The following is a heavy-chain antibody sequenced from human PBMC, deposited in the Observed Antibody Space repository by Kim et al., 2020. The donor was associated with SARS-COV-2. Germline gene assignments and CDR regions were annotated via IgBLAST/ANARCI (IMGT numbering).Heavy chain of an antibody. Sequence: SGPTLVNPTQTLTLTCTFSGFSLSTSGMCVSWIRQPPVKALEWLALIDWDDDKYYSTSLKTRLTISKDTSKNQVVLTMTNMDPVDTATYYCARTQIPIAAAGSGYYYYGMDVWGQGTTVTVSS. CDR2: IDWDDDK. J-gene: IGHJ6*02. V-gene: IGHV2-70*01. D-gene: IGHD6-13*01. CDR1: GFSLSTSGMC. CDR3: ARTQIPIAAAGSGYYYYGMDV.